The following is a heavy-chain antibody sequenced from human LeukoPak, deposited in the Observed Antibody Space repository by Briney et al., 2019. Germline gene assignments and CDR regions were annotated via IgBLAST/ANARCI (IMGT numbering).Heavy chain of an antibody. D-gene: IGHD3-22*01. CDR2: ISSSGSTI. J-gene: IGHJ4*02. CDR1: GFTFSDYY. Sequence: GGSLRLSCAASGFTFSDYYMSWIRQAPGKGLEWVSYISSSGSTIYYADSVKGRFTISRDNSKNTLYLQMNSLRAEDTAVYYCAKSMGLRITMKSPGYWGQGALVSVSS. V-gene: IGHV3-11*04. CDR3: AKSMGLRITMKSPGY.